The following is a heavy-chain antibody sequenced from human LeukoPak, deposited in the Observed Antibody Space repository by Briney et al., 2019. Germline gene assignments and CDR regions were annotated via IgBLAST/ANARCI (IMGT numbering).Heavy chain of an antibody. Sequence: GGSLRLSCAASGFTFSSYSMNWVRQAPGKGLEWVSSISSSSSYIYYADSVKGRFTISRDNAKNSLYLQMNSLRAEDTAVYYCAREKTYYYGSEFDYWGQGTLVTVSS. D-gene: IGHD3-10*01. J-gene: IGHJ4*02. CDR1: GFTFSSYS. V-gene: IGHV3-21*01. CDR3: AREKTYYYGSEFDY. CDR2: ISSSSSYI.